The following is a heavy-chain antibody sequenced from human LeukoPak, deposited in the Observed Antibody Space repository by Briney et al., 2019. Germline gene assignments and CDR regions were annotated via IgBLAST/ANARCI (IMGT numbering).Heavy chain of an antibody. CDR2: INNEGTA. D-gene: IGHD2-21*01. J-gene: IGHJ4*02. Sequence: PGGSLRLSCTASGLTFSLAWMSWIRQAPGKGLEWVGRINNEGTADYAAPLKDRFTIFRDHSKDMVYLQMNSLTTEDTAIYYCAHISNIPDRFASWGQGTLVTISS. CDR1: GLTFSLAW. V-gene: IGHV3-15*01. CDR3: AHISNIPDRFAS.